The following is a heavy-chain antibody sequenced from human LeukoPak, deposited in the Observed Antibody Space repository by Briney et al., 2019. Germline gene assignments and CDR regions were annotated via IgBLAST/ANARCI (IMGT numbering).Heavy chain of an antibody. CDR1: GYTFTSYD. CDR2: MNPNSGNT. CDR3: ARGGLAVAGTQFDY. Sequence: GASVKVSCKASGYTFTSYDINWVRQATGQGLEWMGWMNPNSGNTGYAQKFQGRVTMTRNTSISTAYMELSSLRSEDTAVYYCARGGLAVAGTQFDYWGQGTLSPSPQ. D-gene: IGHD6-19*01. V-gene: IGHV1-8*01. J-gene: IGHJ4*02.